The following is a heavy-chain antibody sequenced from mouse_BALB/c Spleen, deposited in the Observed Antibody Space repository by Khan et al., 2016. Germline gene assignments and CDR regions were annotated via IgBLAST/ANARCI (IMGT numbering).Heavy chain of an antibody. J-gene: IGHJ3*01. V-gene: IGHV5-4*02. D-gene: IGHD2-4*01. Sequence: EVELVESGGGLVKPGGSLKLSCAASGFTFSDYYMYWVRQTPEKRLEWVATISDCGSYTYYPDSVKGRFTISRDNAKNNLYLQMSSLKSEDTAMYYCAREGLRRGFAYWGQGTLVTVSA. CDR2: ISDCGSYT. CDR1: GFTFSDYY. CDR3: AREGLRRGFAY.